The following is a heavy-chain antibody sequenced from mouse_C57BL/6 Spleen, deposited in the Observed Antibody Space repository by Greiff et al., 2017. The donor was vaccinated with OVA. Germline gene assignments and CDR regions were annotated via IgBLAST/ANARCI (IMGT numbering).Heavy chain of an antibody. V-gene: IGHV1-61*01. CDR2: LYPSDSET. CDR1: GYTFTSYW. J-gene: IGHJ2*01. D-gene: IGHD1-1*01. CDR3: AREGYYGRGGY. Sequence: VQLQQSGAELVRPGSSVKLSCKASGYTFTSYWMDWVTQRPGQGLEWIGNLYPSDSETHYNQKFKDKATLPVDKSSSTAYMQLSSLTSEDSAVYYCAREGYYGRGGYWGQGTTLTVSS.